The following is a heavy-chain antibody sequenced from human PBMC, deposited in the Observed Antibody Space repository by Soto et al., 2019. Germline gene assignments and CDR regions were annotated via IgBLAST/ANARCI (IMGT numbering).Heavy chain of an antibody. CDR2: ISYDGSDK. CDR1: GFTFRSYA. V-gene: IGHV3-30-3*01. CDR3: ARDSSPTGYCSSTSCQTDWFDP. J-gene: IGHJ5*02. Sequence: VQLVESGGGVVQPGRSLRLSCAASGFTFRSYAMHWVRQAPGKGLEWVAVISYDGSDKYYADSVKGRFTISRDNSKNTLYLQMNSLRAEDTAVYYCARDSSPTGYCSSTSCQTDWFDPWGQGTQVTVSS. D-gene: IGHD2-2*01.